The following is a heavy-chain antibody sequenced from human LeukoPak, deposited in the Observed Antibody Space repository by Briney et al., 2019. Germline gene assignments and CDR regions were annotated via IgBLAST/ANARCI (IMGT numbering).Heavy chain of an antibody. V-gene: IGHV4-59*01. Sequence: SETLSLTCTVSGGSISSYYWSWIRQPPGKGLEWIGYIYYSGSTNHNPSLKGRVTISVDTSKNQFSLKLSSVTAADTAVYYCARSGVDTAMATWSWGQGTLVTVSS. CDR1: GGSISSYY. J-gene: IGHJ5*02. D-gene: IGHD5-18*01. CDR3: ARSGVDTAMATWS. CDR2: IYYSGST.